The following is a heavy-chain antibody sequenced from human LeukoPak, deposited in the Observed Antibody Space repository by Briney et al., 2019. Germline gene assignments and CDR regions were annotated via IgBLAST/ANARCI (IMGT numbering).Heavy chain of an antibody. CDR2: IYYSGST. V-gene: IGHV4-59*01. D-gene: IGHD3-22*01. Sequence: SETLSLTCAVYGGSFSGYYWSWIRQPPGKGLEWIGYIYYSGSTNYNPSLKSRVTISVDTSKNQFSLKLSSVTAADTAVYYCARDYYDSSGTTGDYFDYRGQGTLVTVSS. CDR1: GGSFSGYY. J-gene: IGHJ4*02. CDR3: ARDYYDSSGTTGDYFDY.